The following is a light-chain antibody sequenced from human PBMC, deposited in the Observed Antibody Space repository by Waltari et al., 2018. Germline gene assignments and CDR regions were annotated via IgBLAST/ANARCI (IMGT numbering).Light chain of an antibody. Sequence: DIVMSQSPSFLSASVGDRVTITCRASQSISTSVNWYQQKPGKAPTLLIFAASSLQSGVPSTFSGSGSGTEFTLTISSLQPEDSATYFCQQSYATPPWTFGQGTKVEI. CDR3: QQSYATPPWT. CDR1: QSISTS. J-gene: IGKJ1*01. CDR2: AAS. V-gene: IGKV1-39*01.